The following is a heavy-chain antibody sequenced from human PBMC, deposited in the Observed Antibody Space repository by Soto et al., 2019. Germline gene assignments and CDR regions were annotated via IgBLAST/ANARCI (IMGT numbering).Heavy chain of an antibody. J-gene: IGHJ6*02. CDR3: ARSGSFYSGLDV. CDR1: GFTLTSYW. V-gene: IGHV3-74*03. CDR2: INNDGSGT. D-gene: IGHD3-10*01. Sequence: GGSLRLSCAASGFTLTSYWMHWVRQGPGKGLVWVSGINNDGSGTTYADSVKGRFTISRDNAKNTLFVQMNSLRAEDTAVYFCARSGSFYSGLDVWGQGTTVTVSS.